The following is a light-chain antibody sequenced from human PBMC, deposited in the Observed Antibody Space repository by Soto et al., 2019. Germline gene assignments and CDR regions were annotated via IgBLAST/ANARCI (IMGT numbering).Light chain of an antibody. J-gene: IGKJ2*01. CDR1: QSVLYSSNNKNY. CDR2: WAS. CDR3: QQYYSTPYT. V-gene: IGKV4-1*01. Sequence: DIVMTQSQDSLAVSLGERATINCKSSQSVLYSSNNKNYLAWYQQQPGQPPKLLIYWASTRESGVPDRFSGSGSGTDFTLTISSLQAEDVAVYYCQQYYSTPYTFGQGTKLEIK.